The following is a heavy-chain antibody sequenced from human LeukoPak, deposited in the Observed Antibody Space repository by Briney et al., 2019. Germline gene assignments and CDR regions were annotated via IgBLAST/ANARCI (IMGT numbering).Heavy chain of an antibody. V-gene: IGHV3-23*01. CDR2: ISGSGGST. CDR1: GFTFSSYA. Sequence: GGSLRLSCAASGFTFSSYAMSWVRQAPGKGLEWVSAISGSGGSTYYADSVKGRFTISRDNSKNTLYLQMNSLRAEDTAVYYCANDLLGDSSGYLFDYWGQGTLVTVSS. J-gene: IGHJ4*02. CDR3: ANDLLGDSSGYLFDY. D-gene: IGHD3-22*01.